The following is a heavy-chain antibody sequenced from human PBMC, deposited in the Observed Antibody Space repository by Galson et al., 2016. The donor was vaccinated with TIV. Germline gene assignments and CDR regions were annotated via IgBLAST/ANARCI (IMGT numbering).Heavy chain of an antibody. D-gene: IGHD3-22*01. J-gene: IGHJ4*02. V-gene: IGHV4-38-2*01. CDR3: ATALAYSYDYHGNLGCHYFDY. CDR1: GYSISSGSY. CDR2: IYHTGKS. Sequence: ETLSLTCAVSGYSISSGSYWGWIRQSPRKGLEWIGSIYHTGKSYYRPSLKSRVTISVDTSKNPFSLRMSSVTAADTAVYYCATALAYSYDYHGNLGCHYFDYWGQGTLVTVSS.